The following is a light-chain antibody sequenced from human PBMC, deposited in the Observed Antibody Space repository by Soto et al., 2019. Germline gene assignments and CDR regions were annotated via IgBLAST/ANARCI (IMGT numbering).Light chain of an antibody. CDR1: QSVITSF. J-gene: IGKJ2*01. V-gene: IGKV3-20*01. Sequence: EIVLTQSPGTLSLFPGERATLSCRASQSVITSFLAWFQQKPGQAPRLLIYGASSRATGIPDRFSGSGSGTDFALTISRLEPEDSAVYYCQQYGMSPPYTFGQGTKLEIK. CDR2: GAS. CDR3: QQYGMSPPYT.